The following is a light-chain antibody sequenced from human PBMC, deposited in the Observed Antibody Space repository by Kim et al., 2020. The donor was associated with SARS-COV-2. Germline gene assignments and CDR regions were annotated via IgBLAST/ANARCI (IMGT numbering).Light chain of an antibody. Sequence: GKTVNSDCSRSSGSIGDNYVQWYQQRPGGAATAVIYEDDQRPSGVSDRFSGSIDNSSKSASLTNSGLTTEDEADYYCPSYNRSNVVFGGGTQLTVL. CDR2: EDD. V-gene: IGLV6-57*03. CDR1: SGSIGDNY. CDR3: PSYNRSNVV. J-gene: IGLJ2*01.